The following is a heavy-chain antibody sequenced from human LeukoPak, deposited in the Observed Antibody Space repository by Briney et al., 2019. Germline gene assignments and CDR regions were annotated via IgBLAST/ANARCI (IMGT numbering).Heavy chain of an antibody. CDR1: GYTFTSYG. CDR2: ISAYNGNT. Sequence: SVKVSCKASGYTFTSYGISWVRQAPGQGLEWMGWISAYNGNTNYAQKLQGRVTMTTDTSTSTAYMELRSLRSDDTAVYYCARGATYYYDSSGYFVDYWGQGTLVTVSS. J-gene: IGHJ4*02. CDR3: ARGATYYYDSSGYFVDY. D-gene: IGHD3-22*01. V-gene: IGHV1-18*01.